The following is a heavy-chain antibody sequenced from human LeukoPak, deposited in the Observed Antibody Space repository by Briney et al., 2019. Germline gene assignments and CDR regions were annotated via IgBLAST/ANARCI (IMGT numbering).Heavy chain of an antibody. D-gene: IGHD3-9*01. J-gene: IGHJ2*01. V-gene: IGHV3-48*03. CDR1: GFTFSSYE. Sequence: GGSLRLSCAASGFTFSSYEMNWVRQAPGKGLEWVSYISSSGSTIYYADSVKGRFTISRDNAMNSLYLQMNSLRAEDTALYYCAKDNYDILTGTMWGYFDVWGRGTLVTVSS. CDR2: ISSSGSTI. CDR3: AKDNYDILTGTMWGYFDV.